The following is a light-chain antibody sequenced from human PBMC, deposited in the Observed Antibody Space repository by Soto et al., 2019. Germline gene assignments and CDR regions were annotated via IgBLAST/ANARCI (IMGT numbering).Light chain of an antibody. V-gene: IGKV3-20*01. CDR3: QQYGSSPPIT. CDR2: GAS. Sequence: ENVLTQTPGTLSLSPGERATLSCRAIQSVSSSYLAWYQQKPGQAPRLLIYGASNRATGIPDRFSGSGSGTDFTLTISRLEPEDFATYYCQQYGSSPPITFGQGTRLEIK. J-gene: IGKJ5*01. CDR1: QSVSSSY.